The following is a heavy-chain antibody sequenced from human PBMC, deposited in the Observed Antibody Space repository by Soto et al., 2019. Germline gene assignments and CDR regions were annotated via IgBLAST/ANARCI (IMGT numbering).Heavy chain of an antibody. D-gene: IGHD3-10*01. J-gene: IGHJ6*02. V-gene: IGHV1-3*01. CDR1: GYTFTNYA. Sequence: ASVKVSCKASGYTFTNYAMHWVRQAPGKRLEWMGWINAGNGSTKYSQKFQGRVTITRDTSASTAYMELSSLRSEDTAVYYCARGPLLWGDVWGQGTTVTVSS. CDR2: INAGNGST. CDR3: ARGPLLWGDV.